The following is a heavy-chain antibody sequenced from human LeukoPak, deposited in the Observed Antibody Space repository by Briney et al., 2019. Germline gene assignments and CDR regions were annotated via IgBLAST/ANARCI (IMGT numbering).Heavy chain of an antibody. D-gene: IGHD3-10*01. CDR2: IDWDDDK. J-gene: IGHJ4*02. Sequence: SGPTLVNPTQTLTLTCTFSGFSLSTNGMCVSWIRQPPGKALEWLARIDWDDDKYYSSSLRTRLTISKDTSKNQVVLTMTNMDPVDTATNYCARISDYGSRSSPYYFDYWGQGTLVTVSS. CDR1: GFSLSTNGMC. V-gene: IGHV2-70*11. CDR3: ARISDYGSRSSPYYFDY.